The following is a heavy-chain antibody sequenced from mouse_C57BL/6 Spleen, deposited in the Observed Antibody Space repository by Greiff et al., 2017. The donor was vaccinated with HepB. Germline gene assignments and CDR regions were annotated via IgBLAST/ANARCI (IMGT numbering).Heavy chain of an antibody. CDR1: GFTFSDYG. CDR3: ARLSFYYGSSFDV. V-gene: IGHV5-17*01. J-gene: IGHJ1*03. D-gene: IGHD1-1*01. CDR2: ISSGSSTI. Sequence: EVKVVESGGGLVKPGGSLKLSCAASGFTFSDYGMHWVRQAPEKGLEWVAYISSGSSTIYYADTVKGRFTISRDNAKNTLFLQMTSLRSEDTAMYYCARLSFYYGSSFDVWGTGTTVTVSS.